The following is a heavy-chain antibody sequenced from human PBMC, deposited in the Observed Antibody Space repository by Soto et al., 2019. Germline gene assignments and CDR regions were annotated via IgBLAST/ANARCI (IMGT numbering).Heavy chain of an antibody. V-gene: IGHV4-59*01. CDR1: GGSISGYY. CDR2: IYYSGSI. D-gene: IGHD3-10*01. J-gene: IGHJ4*02. Sequence: LSFTCTFAGGSISGYYWSWIRQPLGKGLEWIGYIYYSGSINYNPSLKSRVTISVDTSKNQFSLKLSSVTAADTAVYYCARVLSQIEHGSGIYHRYFASWGQGTLVTVS. CDR3: ARVLSQIEHGSGIYHRYFAS.